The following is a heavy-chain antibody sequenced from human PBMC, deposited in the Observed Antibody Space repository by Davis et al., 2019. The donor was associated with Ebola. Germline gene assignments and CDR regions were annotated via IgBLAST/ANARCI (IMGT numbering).Heavy chain of an antibody. V-gene: IGHV4-30-2*01. CDR2: IYHSGST. D-gene: IGHD4-17*01. Sequence: MPSETLSLTCAVSGGSISSGGYSWSWIRQPTGKGLEWIGYIYHSGSTYYNPSLKSRVTISVDTSKNQFSLKLSSVTAADTAVYYCARFERDYGDYYFDYWGQGTLVTVSS. CDR3: ARFERDYGDYYFDY. CDR1: GGSISSGGYS. J-gene: IGHJ4*02.